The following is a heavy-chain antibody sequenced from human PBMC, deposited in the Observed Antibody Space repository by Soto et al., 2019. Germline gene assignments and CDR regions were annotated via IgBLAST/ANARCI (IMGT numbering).Heavy chain of an antibody. CDR3: AKGRGGSGSLTPRVDF. V-gene: IGHV3-23*01. J-gene: IGHJ4*02. Sequence: EVQLLDSGGGLVQPGGSLRLSCAASGFTFNNYAMTWVRQAPGKGLEWVSAISGGGDTTSYADSVKGRFTVSRDGSKHTLYLQMSSLRAEDTALYYCAKGRGGSGSLTPRVDFWGQGTLVTVSS. CDR2: ISGGGDTT. CDR1: GFTFNNYA. D-gene: IGHD3-10*01.